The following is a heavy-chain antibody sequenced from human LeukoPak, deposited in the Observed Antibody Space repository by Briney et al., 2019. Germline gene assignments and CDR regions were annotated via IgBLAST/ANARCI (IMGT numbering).Heavy chain of an antibody. CDR1: GYTFTGYY. Sequence: GASVKVSCKASGYTFTGYYMHWVRQAPGQGLEWMGWINPNSGGTNYAQKFQGRVTMTRDTSISTAYMELSRLRSDDTAVYYCARELVVGALLGFDPWGQGTLVTVSS. CDR2: INPNSGGT. V-gene: IGHV1-2*02. D-gene: IGHD1-26*01. J-gene: IGHJ5*02. CDR3: ARELVVGALLGFDP.